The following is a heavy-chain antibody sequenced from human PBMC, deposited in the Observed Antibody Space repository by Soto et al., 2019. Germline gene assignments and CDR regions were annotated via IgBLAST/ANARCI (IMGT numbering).Heavy chain of an antibody. D-gene: IGHD3-22*01. CDR1: GFTFSSYS. Sequence: GGSLRLSCAASGFTFSSYSMNWVRQAPGKGLEWVSSISSSSSYIYYADSVKGRFTISRDNAKNSLYLQMNSLRAEDTAVYYCAKDDYYDSSGYLAPLDYSGQVALVTVSS. CDR2: ISSSSSYI. V-gene: IGHV3-21*03. J-gene: IGHJ4*02. CDR3: AKDDYYDSSGYLAPLDY.